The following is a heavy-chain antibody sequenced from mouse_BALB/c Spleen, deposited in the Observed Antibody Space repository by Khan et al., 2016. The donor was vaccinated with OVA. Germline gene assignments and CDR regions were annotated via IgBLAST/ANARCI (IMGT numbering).Heavy chain of an antibody. J-gene: IGHJ2*01. D-gene: IGHD1-1*01. Sequence: VQLQQSGPGLVKPSQSLSLTCTVTGYSITSDYAWNWIRQFPGNKLEWMGYISYSGRTSNNPSLKSPISITRDTSKNQIFLHCKSVPTDYTAPYDSARSVSVTTVVATDFDYWGQGTTLTVSS. CDR2: ISYSGRT. CDR3: ARSVSVTTVVATDFDY. CDR1: GYSITSDYA. V-gene: IGHV3-2*02.